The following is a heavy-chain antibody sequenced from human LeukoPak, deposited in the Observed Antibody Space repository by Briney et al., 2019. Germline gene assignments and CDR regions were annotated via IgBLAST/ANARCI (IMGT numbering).Heavy chain of an antibody. D-gene: IGHD2-2*01. CDR2: ISSNRDYI. J-gene: IGHJ4*02. CDR3: ARDHCSSTSCFPSGTNYFDS. V-gene: IGHV3-21*01. Sequence: PGGSLRLSCAASGFTFSSYTMNWVRQAPGKGLEWVSSISSNRDYIYNADSVKGRFTISRDNAKNSLYLQMNSLKAEDTAMYYCARDHCSSTSCFPSGTNYFDSWGQGTPVTVSS. CDR1: GFTFSSYT.